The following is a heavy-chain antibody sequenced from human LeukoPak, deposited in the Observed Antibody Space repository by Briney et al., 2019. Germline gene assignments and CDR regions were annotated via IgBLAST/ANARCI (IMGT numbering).Heavy chain of an antibody. CDR1: ADSLSSGGHY. CDR2: IHHSGRS. D-gene: IGHD3-10*01. Sequence: SETLSLTCTVSADSLSSGGHYWAWIRQFPGKGLESIGFIHHSGRSRHNPSLKDRVAISVDTSRKQLALKLSSVTAADTAMYYCARGGNRFGGFYFDYWGQGIQVIVSS. V-gene: IGHV4-31*03. CDR3: ARGGNRFGGFYFDY. J-gene: IGHJ4*02.